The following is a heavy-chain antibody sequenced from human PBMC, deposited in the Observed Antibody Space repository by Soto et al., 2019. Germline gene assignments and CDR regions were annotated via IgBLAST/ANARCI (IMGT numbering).Heavy chain of an antibody. CDR1: GFTFSNYG. J-gene: IGHJ4*02. CDR2: IWFDGSNK. D-gene: IGHD4-17*01. Sequence: QVQLVESGGGVVQPGRSLRLSCAASGFTFSNYGMHWVRQAPGKGLEWVAVIWFDGSNKYYADSVKGRFTISRDNSKNTLYLQMNSLRAEDTAVYYCARDQGRYGAYQDYWGQGTLVTVSS. V-gene: IGHV3-33*01. CDR3: ARDQGRYGAYQDY.